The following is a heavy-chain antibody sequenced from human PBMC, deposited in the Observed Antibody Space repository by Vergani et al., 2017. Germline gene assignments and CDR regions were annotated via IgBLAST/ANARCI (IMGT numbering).Heavy chain of an antibody. CDR1: GFTFSSYS. J-gene: IGHJ4*02. CDR3: AKLPSGRIVGPLYYFDS. V-gene: IGHV3-21*04. CDR2: ISSSSSYI. Sequence: EVQLVESGGGLVKPGGSLRLSCAASGFTFSSYSMNWVRQAPGKGLEWVSSISSSSSYIYYADSVKGRFTIFRDNSKNTLYLQMNSLRAEDTAVYYCAKLPSGRIVGPLYYFDSWGQGTLVTVSS. D-gene: IGHD1-26*01.